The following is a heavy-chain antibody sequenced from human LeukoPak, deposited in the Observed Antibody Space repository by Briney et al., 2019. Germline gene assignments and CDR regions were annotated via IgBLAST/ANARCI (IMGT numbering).Heavy chain of an antibody. D-gene: IGHD6-19*01. CDR3: ARGRPEQRLSRGYFDY. CDR2: IYYSGST. Sequence: SETLSLTCTVSGGSISSSSYYWGWIRQPPGKGLEWIGSIYYSGSTYYNPSLKSRVTISVDTSKNQFSLKLSSVTAADTAVYYCARGRPEQRLSRGYFDYWGQGTLVTVSS. CDR1: GGSISSSSYY. J-gene: IGHJ4*02. V-gene: IGHV4-39*01.